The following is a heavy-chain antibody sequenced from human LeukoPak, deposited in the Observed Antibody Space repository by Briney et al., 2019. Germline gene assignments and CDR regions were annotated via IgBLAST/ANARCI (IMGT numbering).Heavy chain of an antibody. CDR1: GFTFSSYA. V-gene: IGHV3-30-3*01. CDR2: ISYDGSNK. Sequence: GGSLRLSCAASGFTFSSYAMHWVRQAPGKGLEWVAVISYDGSNKYYADSVKGRFTISRDNSKNTLYLQMNSLRAEDTAEYYCARDRDTAIQNWGQGTLVTVSS. CDR3: ARDRDTAIQN. D-gene: IGHD5-18*01. J-gene: IGHJ4*02.